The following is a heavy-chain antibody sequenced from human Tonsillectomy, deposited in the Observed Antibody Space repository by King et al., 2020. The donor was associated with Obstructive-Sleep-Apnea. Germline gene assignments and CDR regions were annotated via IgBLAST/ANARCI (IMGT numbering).Heavy chain of an antibody. V-gene: IGHV3-13*01. D-gene: IGHD1-1*01. CDR3: ARLGYWNAGGNAFDI. Sequence: VQLVESGGGLVQPGGSLRLSCAASGFTFSSYDMHWVRQATGKGLEWVSAIGTAGDTYYPGSVKGRFTISRENAKNSLYLQMNSLRAGDTAVYFCARLGYWNAGGNAFDIWGQGTMVTVSS. J-gene: IGHJ3*02. CDR2: IGTAGDT. CDR1: GFTFSSYD.